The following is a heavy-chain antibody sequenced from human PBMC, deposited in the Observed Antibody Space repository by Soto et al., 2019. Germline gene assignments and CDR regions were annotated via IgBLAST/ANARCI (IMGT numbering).Heavy chain of an antibody. V-gene: IGHV1-3*01. CDR3: ARDGARITVFGVVYYFDY. Sequence: EPSVKGSCKASGYTFSSHAMHWVRQAPGQRLEWMGWINAGNGNTKYSQNFQGRVAITRDTSASTAYMELRSLRSEDTAVYYCARDGARITVFGVVYYFDYWGPGTVVTVSS. D-gene: IGHD3-3*01. J-gene: IGHJ4*02. CDR2: INAGNGNT. CDR1: GYTFSSHA.